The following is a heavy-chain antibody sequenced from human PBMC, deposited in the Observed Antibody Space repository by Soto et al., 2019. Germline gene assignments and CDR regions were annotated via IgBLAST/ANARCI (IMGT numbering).Heavy chain of an antibody. CDR1: GFTFSSYA. Sequence: EVQLLESGGGLVQPGGSLRLSCAASGFTFSSYAMSWVRQAPGKGLEWVSAISGSGGSTYYADSVKGRFTISRDNSKNTLYLQMNSRRDEDTAVYYCAKDRSVTTNYYYYGMDVWGQVSTVTVSS. CDR3: AKDRSVTTNYYYYGMDV. J-gene: IGHJ6*02. D-gene: IGHD4-17*01. CDR2: ISGSGGST. V-gene: IGHV3-23*01.